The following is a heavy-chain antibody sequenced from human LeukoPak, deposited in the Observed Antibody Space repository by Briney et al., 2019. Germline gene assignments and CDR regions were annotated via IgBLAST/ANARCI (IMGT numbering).Heavy chain of an antibody. D-gene: IGHD3-22*01. CDR3: ARYYYDSSGYYYPYWYFDL. CDR2: IFYTGST. V-gene: IGHV4-39*01. CDR1: GGSISSSNYY. J-gene: IGHJ2*01. Sequence: SETLSLTCTVSGGSISSSNYYWAWIRQPPGKGLEWIANIFYTGSTYYNPSLKSRVTISLDTSKNQFSLRLSSVTAADTAVYYCARYYYDSSGYYYPYWYFDLWGRGTLVTVSS.